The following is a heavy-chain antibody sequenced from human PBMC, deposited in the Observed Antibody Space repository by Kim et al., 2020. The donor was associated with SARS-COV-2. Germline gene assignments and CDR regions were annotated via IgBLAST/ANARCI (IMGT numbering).Heavy chain of an antibody. V-gene: IGHV3-23*01. Sequence: GGSLRLSCAASGFTFSGYAMSWVRQAPGEGLEWVSAISGSGGGTYYADSVKGRFTISRDNSKNTLYLQMNSLRAEDTAVYYCAKRSSSWYYGSIYYWGQGTLVTVSS. CDR2: ISGSGGGT. D-gene: IGHD6-13*01. J-gene: IGHJ4*02. CDR1: GFTFSGYA. CDR3: AKRSSSWYYGSIYY.